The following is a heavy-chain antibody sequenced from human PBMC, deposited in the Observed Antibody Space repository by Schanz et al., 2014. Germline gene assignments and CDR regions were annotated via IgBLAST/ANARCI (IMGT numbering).Heavy chain of an antibody. Sequence: EVQLVESGGGLVQPGGSLRLSCAASGFTFSAYWMTWVRQAPGKGLDWVGIIKPDGSKKFYVDSVKGRFTISRDNAKNLMYLHLNSLRAEDTAVYYCAREVGGSFGQHYWGQGALVTVSS. CDR1: GFTFSAYW. J-gene: IGHJ4*02. V-gene: IGHV3-7*01. D-gene: IGHD1-26*01. CDR3: AREVGGSFGQHY. CDR2: IKPDGSKK.